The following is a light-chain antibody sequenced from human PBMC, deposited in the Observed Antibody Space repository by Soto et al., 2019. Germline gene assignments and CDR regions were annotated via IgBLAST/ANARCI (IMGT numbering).Light chain of an antibody. CDR2: DAS. Sequence: EIVLTQSPGTLSLSPGERATLSCRASQSVNSDYLAWYQQKPGQAPRLLIYDASNRATGIPARFSGSGSGTDFTLTISRLEPEDFAVYYCQQFGASPTWTFGQGTKVDI. CDR3: QQFGASPTWT. CDR1: QSVNSDY. V-gene: IGKV3-20*01. J-gene: IGKJ1*01.